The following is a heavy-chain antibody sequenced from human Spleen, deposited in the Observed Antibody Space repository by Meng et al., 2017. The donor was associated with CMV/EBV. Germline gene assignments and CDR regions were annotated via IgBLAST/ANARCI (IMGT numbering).Heavy chain of an antibody. J-gene: IGHJ4*02. Sequence: GGSLRLSCAASGFRFTAYSMSWVRQAPGKGLGWISYITESSMTIHYAGSVRGRFTISRDNAKNSVYLQMNSLTPEDTAVYFCVKDRETYGDYAAGDSWGQGTLVTVSS. CDR2: ITESSMTI. CDR3: VKDRETYGDYAAGDS. CDR1: GFRFTAYS. D-gene: IGHD4-17*01. V-gene: IGHV3-48*04.